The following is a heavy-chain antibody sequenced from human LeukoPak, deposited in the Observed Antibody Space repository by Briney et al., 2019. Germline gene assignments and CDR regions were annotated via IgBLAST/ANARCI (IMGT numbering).Heavy chain of an antibody. V-gene: IGHV3-23*01. CDR3: AKGGSYRVQPYFDY. J-gene: IGHJ4*02. Sequence: GGSLRLSCAASGSTFTSCTMSWVRQAPGKGLEWVSDIRGSGENTYYADSVKGRFTISRDNSKNTLYLQMSSLRAEDTAVYYCAKGGSYRVQPYFDYWGQGALVAVSS. CDR2: IRGSGENT. CDR1: GSTFTSCT. D-gene: IGHD1-1*01.